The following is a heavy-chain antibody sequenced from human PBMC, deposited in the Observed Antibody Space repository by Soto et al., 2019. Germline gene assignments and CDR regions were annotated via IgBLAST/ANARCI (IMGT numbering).Heavy chain of an antibody. CDR1: GGSISTYY. V-gene: IGHV4-59*01. D-gene: IGHD3-10*01. CDR2: LYNSGIT. CDR3: ASRGVYGSGSFYYQ. J-gene: IGHJ4*02. Sequence: SETLSLTCTVSGGSISTYYWTWIRQPPGKGLEWIGYLYNSGITNYNPSLKSRLTISVDTSKNQFSLKLTSVTAADTAVYYCASRGVYGSGSFYYQWGQGTLVTGSS.